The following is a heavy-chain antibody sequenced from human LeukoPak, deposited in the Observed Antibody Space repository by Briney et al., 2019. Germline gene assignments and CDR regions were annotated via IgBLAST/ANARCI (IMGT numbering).Heavy chain of an antibody. Sequence: TGGSLRLSCAASGFTFSGSAMHWVRQASGKGLEWVGRIRSKANSYATAYAASVKGRFTISRDDSKNTAYLQMNSLKTEDTAVYYCTRHPEELELQQGRWFDPWGQGTLVTVSS. CDR3: TRHPEELELQQGRWFDP. J-gene: IGHJ5*02. D-gene: IGHD1-7*01. V-gene: IGHV3-73*01. CDR1: GFTFSGSA. CDR2: IRSKANSYAT.